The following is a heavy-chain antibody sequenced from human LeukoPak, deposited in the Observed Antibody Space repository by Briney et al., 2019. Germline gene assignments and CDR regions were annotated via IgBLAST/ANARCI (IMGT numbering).Heavy chain of an antibody. D-gene: IGHD3-10*01. CDR1: GGSISSSRYY. Sequence: SETLSLTCTVSGGSISSSRYYWGWIRQPPGKGLEWIGSIYYSGSTYYNPSLKSRVTISVDTSKNQFSLKLSSVTAADTAVYYCARHSTYYYGSGSYPVDYWGQGTLVTVSS. J-gene: IGHJ4*02. CDR2: IYYSGST. V-gene: IGHV4-39*01. CDR3: ARHSTYYYGSGSYPVDY.